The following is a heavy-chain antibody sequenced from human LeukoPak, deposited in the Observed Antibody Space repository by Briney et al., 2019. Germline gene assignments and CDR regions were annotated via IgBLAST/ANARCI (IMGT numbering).Heavy chain of an antibody. CDR1: GYTLTDYY. Sequence: ASVKVSCKASGYTLTDYYMHWVRQAPGQGFEWMGWINPNDGDTNYAQKFQGRVTMTRDTSISTAHMEVSRLRSDDTAVYHCARANFLYCSSTTCLFDYWGQGTLVTVSS. CDR3: ARANFLYCSSTTCLFDY. D-gene: IGHD2-2*01. CDR2: INPNDGDT. V-gene: IGHV1-2*02. J-gene: IGHJ4*02.